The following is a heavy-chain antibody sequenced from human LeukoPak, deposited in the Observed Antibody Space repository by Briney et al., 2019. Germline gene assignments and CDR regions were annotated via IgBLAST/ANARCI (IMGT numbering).Heavy chain of an antibody. D-gene: IGHD2-2*01. Sequence: PGGSLRLSCAASGFTFSSYAMHWVRQAPGKGLEYVSAISSNGGSTYYANSVKGRFTISRDNSKNTLYLQMNSLRAEDTAVYYCAKGLSVVVPAAPIDYWGQGTLVTVSS. J-gene: IGHJ4*02. V-gene: IGHV3-64*01. CDR2: ISSNGGST. CDR3: AKGLSVVVPAAPIDY. CDR1: GFTFSSYA.